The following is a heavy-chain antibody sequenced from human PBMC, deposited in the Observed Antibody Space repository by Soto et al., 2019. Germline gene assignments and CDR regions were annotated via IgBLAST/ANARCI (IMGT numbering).Heavy chain of an antibody. Sequence: EVQMVESGGGLVKPGGSLRLSCAVSGFSFRDAWMNWVRQAPGKGLEWVGRIKSRAAGGAIDYAAPVKGRFTISRDDSEDTLYQQINSLKTEDTAMYYCTTDGSFGGVVVAFQLWGQGTMLSVSS. CDR2: IKSRAAGGAI. V-gene: IGHV3-15*07. CDR1: GFSFRDAW. D-gene: IGHD3-10*01. CDR3: TTDGSFGGVVVAFQL. J-gene: IGHJ3*01.